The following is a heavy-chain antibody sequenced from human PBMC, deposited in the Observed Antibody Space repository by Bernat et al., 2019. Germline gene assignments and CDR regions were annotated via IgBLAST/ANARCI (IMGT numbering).Heavy chain of an antibody. V-gene: IGHV3-48*02. Sequence: EVQLVESGGGLVQSGGSLRLSCAASGFTFRSYSMNWVRQAPGKGLEWVSYISSSSSTIYYADSVKGRFTISRDNAKNSLYLQMNSLRDEDTAVYYCASADYGDFSFDYWGQGTLVTVSS. CDR3: ASADYGDFSFDY. D-gene: IGHD4-17*01. J-gene: IGHJ4*02. CDR1: GFTFRSYS. CDR2: ISSSSSTI.